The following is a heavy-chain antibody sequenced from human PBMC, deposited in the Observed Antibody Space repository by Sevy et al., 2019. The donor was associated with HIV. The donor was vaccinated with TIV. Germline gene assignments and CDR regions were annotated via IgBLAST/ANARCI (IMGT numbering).Heavy chain of an antibody. CDR2: MPYDYSHK. CDR3: GKLAFPKGELSPHEDSDF. Sequence: GGSLRLSCAASGFSFANYGMHWVRQAPGKGLEWVSFMPYDYSHKYYADSVRGRFTISRDNSKSALYLQMESLRPEDTAVYLCGKLAFPKGELSPHEDSDFWGQGALVTVSS. D-gene: IGHD1-7*01. J-gene: IGHJ4*02. CDR1: GFSFANYG. V-gene: IGHV3-30*02.